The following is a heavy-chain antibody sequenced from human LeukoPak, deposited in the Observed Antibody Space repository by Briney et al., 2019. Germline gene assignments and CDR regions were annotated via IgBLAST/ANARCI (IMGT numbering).Heavy chain of an antibody. J-gene: IGHJ4*02. V-gene: IGHV4-59*01. CDR1: NGSISSFY. CDR3: VRGYGRYFDY. D-gene: IGHD5-18*01. CDR2: IYYTGTT. Sequence: SETLSLTCTVSNGSISSFYWTWIRQPPGKGLEWIGYIYYTGTTDYNPSLKSRVTISVDTSKNQFSLKLSSVTAADTAVYHCVRGYGRYFDYWGQGTLVTVSS.